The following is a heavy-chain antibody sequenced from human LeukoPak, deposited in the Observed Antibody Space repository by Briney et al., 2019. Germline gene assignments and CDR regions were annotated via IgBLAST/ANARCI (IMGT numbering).Heavy chain of an antibody. V-gene: IGHV3-7*01. CDR2: IKQDGSEK. Sequence: GGSLRLSCAASGFTYSSYWMSWVHQAPGKGLEWVANIKQDGSEKYYVDSVKGRFTISRDNAKNSLYLQMNSLRAEDTAVYYCARDVWGGGSWLYFDYWGQGTLVTVSS. CDR1: GFTYSSYW. CDR3: ARDVWGGGSWLYFDY. J-gene: IGHJ4*02. D-gene: IGHD2-15*01.